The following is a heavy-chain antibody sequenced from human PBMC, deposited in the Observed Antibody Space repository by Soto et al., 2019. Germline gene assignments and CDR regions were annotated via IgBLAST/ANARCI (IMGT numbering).Heavy chain of an antibody. CDR1: GFTFSRYG. CDR2: IYGDGSKQ. J-gene: IGHJ3*02. CDR3: ARDDDGEPNAFDM. V-gene: IGHV3-33*01. Sequence: GGSLRLSCEASGFTFSRYGMHWVRQAPGRGLEWVALIYGDGSKQYYTDSVKGRFTISRDNAKNTLFLEMSVLRAEDTAVYYCARDDDGEPNAFDMWGQGTMVTVSS. D-gene: IGHD3-10*01.